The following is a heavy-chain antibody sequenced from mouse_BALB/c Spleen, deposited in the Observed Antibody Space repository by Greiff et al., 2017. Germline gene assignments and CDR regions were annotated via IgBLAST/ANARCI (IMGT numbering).Heavy chain of an antibody. J-gene: IGHJ3*01. CDR3: ARYYDYDAWFAY. Sequence: VQLKESGPELVKPGASVKISCKASGYSFTGYFMNWVMQSHGKSLEWIGRINPYNGDTFYNQKFKGKATLTVDKSSSTAHMELRSLASEDSAVYYCARYYDYDAWFAYWGQGTLVTVSA. CDR2: INPYNGDT. V-gene: IGHV1-20*02. CDR1: GYSFTGYF. D-gene: IGHD2-4*01.